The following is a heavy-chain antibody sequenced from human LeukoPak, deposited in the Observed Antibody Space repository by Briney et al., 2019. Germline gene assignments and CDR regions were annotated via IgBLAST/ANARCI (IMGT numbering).Heavy chain of an antibody. CDR3: ARGVSIRRTAWAY. CDR1: GYDFSDYD. Sequence: GASVKVSCKASGYDFSDYDIIWVRQAAGPGLEWVGWVNPKSGSTAYAQKFQGRVTMTSSSSITTVYMELSSLRSDDSAVYYCARGVSIRRTAWAYWGQGTLVTASS. D-gene: IGHD3-3*02. J-gene: IGHJ4*02. CDR2: VNPKSGST. V-gene: IGHV1-8*02.